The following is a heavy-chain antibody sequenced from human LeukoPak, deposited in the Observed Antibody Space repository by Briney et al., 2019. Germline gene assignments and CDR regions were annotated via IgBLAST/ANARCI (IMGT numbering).Heavy chain of an antibody. D-gene: IGHD6-13*01. V-gene: IGHV4-39*01. Sequence: SETLSLTCTVSGDSVTTTNFYWGWIRQAPGKGLEWIGSLYDGVNTYYKPSLKSRVTISVDTSLNQFSLILTSVTAADTGVYYCARLRVQQLASSYYMDVWGKGTTVTVSS. CDR1: GDSVTTTNFY. J-gene: IGHJ6*03. CDR3: ARLRVQQLASSYYMDV. CDR2: LYDGVNT.